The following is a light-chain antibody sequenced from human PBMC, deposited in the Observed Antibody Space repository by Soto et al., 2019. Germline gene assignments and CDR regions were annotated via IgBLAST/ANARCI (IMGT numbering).Light chain of an antibody. J-gene: IGLJ2*01. CDR2: SIN. V-gene: IGLV1-47*02. CDR3: ATWDDSLGGVV. CDR1: SSNIGSNY. Sequence: QSVLTQPPSASGTPGQRVTISCSGSSSNIGSNYVYWYQQLPGTAPKLLIYSINQRPSGVPDRFSGSKSGTSASLAISGLRSEDEADYYCATWDDSLGGVVFGGGTKVTVL.